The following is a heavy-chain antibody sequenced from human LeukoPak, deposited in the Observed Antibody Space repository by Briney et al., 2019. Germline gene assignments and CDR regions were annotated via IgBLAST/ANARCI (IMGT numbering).Heavy chain of an antibody. J-gene: IGHJ6*03. Sequence: SETLSLTCTVSGGFISSYYWSWIRQPPAKALEWIGYIYYSGSTNYTQSLKGRVTISGNTSKSQVSLKLSCVTAADTAVYYCAKAYYYGSGTPPLMDVWGKGTTVTISS. CDR1: GGFISSYY. CDR2: IYYSGST. V-gene: IGHV4-59*03. CDR3: AKAYYYGSGTPPLMDV. D-gene: IGHD3-10*01.